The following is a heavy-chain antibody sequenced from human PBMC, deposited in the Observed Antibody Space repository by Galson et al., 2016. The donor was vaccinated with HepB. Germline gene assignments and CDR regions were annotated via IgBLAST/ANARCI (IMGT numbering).Heavy chain of an antibody. Sequence: CAISGDSVSNINVAWNWIRQSPSRGLEWLGRTYYRSKWWHTYAVSMKSRTTINPDTFKNQFSLQLNSVTPEDTAVYYCARAEANWDGGGDNYFDSWGQGIPVTVSS. V-gene: IGHV6-1*01. J-gene: IGHJ5*01. CDR3: ARAEANWDGGGDNYFDS. CDR1: GDSVSNINVA. D-gene: IGHD7-27*01. CDR2: TYYRSKWWH.